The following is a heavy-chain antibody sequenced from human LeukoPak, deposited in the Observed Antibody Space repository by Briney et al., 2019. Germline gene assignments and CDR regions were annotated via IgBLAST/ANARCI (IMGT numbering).Heavy chain of an antibody. CDR2: IYYSGST. J-gene: IGHJ6*03. CDR3: ARAGYYGSGPDYYYYYYMDV. Sequence: PSQTLSLTCTVSGGSISSGSYYWSWIRQPPGKGLEWIGYIYYSGSTYYNPSLKSRVTISVDTSKNQFSLKLSSVTAADTAVYYCARAGYYGSGPDYYYYYYMDVWGKGTTVTVSS. D-gene: IGHD3-10*01. V-gene: IGHV4-30-4*08. CDR1: GGSISSGSYY.